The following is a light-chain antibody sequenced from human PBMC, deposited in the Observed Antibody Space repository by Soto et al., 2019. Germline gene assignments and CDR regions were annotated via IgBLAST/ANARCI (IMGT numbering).Light chain of an antibody. Sequence: DIVMTQSPLSLPVTPGEPASISCRSSQSLLHSNGYNYLDWYLQKPGQSPQLLIYLGSNRASGVPDRFSGSGLGTYFTLKISRVEGEDVGVYYCMQALQTPPTFGQGTKVEIK. CDR1: QSLLHSNGYNY. CDR3: MQALQTPPT. V-gene: IGKV2-28*01. CDR2: LGS. J-gene: IGKJ1*01.